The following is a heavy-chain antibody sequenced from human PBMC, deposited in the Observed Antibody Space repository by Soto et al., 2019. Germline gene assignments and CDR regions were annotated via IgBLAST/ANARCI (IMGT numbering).Heavy chain of an antibody. CDR1: GGSISSSSYY. V-gene: IGHV4-39*01. Sequence: SETLSLTCTVSGGSISSSSYYWGWIRQPPGKGLEWIGSIYYSGSTYYNPSLKSRVTISVDTSKNQFSLKLSSVTAADTAVYYCARHIYCSGGSCYPNYFDYWGQGTPVTVSS. J-gene: IGHJ4*02. D-gene: IGHD2-15*01. CDR2: IYYSGST. CDR3: ARHIYCSGGSCYPNYFDY.